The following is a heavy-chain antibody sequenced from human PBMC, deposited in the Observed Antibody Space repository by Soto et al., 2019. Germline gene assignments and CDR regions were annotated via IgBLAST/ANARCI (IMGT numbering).Heavy chain of an antibody. CDR2: MNPNSGNT. CDR1: GYTFTSYG. J-gene: IGHJ3*02. CDR3: ARPARRYYDSSGYDLGVGAFDI. V-gene: IGHV1-8*02. D-gene: IGHD3-22*01. Sequence: ASVKVSCNASGYTFTSYGISLVRQAPGQGLEWMGWMNPNSGNTGYAQKFQGRVTMTRSTSISTAYMELSSLRSEDTAVYYCARPARRYYDSSGYDLGVGAFDIWGQGTMVTVSS.